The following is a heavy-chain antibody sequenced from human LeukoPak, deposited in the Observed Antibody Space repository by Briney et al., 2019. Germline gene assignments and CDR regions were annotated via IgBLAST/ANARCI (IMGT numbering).Heavy chain of an antibody. CDR3: AKSGDIVVVPAARNWLDP. V-gene: IGHV3-23*01. J-gene: IGHJ5*02. CDR2: ISGSGGST. D-gene: IGHD2-2*01. Sequence: GGSLRLSCAASVFTFSSYAMSWVRQAPGKGLEWVSAISGSGGSTYYADSVKGRFTISRDNSKNTLYLQMNSLRAEDTAVYYCAKSGDIVVVPAARNWLDPWGQGTLVTVSS. CDR1: VFTFSSYA.